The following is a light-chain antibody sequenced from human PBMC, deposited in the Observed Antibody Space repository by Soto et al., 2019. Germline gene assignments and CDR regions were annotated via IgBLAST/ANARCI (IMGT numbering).Light chain of an antibody. J-gene: IGKJ1*01. CDR3: QQRSNWSWT. CDR1: LSVSSY. Sequence: EMVLTQSPATLSLSPGERATLSCRASLSVSSYLSWYQQKPGQAPRLLIYDASNRATGIPARFSGSGSGTDFTLTISSLEPEDFAVYYCQQRSNWSWTFGQGTKVDIK. V-gene: IGKV3-11*01. CDR2: DAS.